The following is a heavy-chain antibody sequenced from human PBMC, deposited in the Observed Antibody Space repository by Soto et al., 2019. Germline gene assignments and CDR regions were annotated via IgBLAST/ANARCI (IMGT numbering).Heavy chain of an antibody. Sequence: GASVKVSCKASGYTFTGYYMHWVRQAPGQGLEWMGWINPNSGGTNYAQKFQGWVTMTRDTSISTAYMELSRLRSDDTAVYYCARERSYGDYYWFDPWGQGTLVTVSS. CDR2: INPNSGGT. V-gene: IGHV1-2*04. J-gene: IGHJ5*02. CDR3: ARERSYGDYYWFDP. CDR1: GYTFTGYY. D-gene: IGHD4-17*01.